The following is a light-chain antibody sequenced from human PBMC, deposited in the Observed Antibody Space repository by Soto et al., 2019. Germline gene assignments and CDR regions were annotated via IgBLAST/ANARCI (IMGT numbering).Light chain of an antibody. V-gene: IGKV1-39*01. CDR3: QQSYSTPHT. CDR1: QSISEY. CDR2: AAS. J-gene: IGKJ2*01. Sequence: DIQMTQSPSSLSASVGDTVTFTCRASQSISEYLNWYQQKPGKAPRLLIYAASNLDNGVPSRFSGSGSGTTFTLTIRSLQPEDFATYYCQQSYSTPHTFGQGTKLEIK.